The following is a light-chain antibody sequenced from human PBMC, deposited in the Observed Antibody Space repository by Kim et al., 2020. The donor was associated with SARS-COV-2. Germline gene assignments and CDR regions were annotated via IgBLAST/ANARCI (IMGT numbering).Light chain of an antibody. CDR3: QHYNSELGP. CDR1: QSIDSW. Sequence: DIQMTQSPSTLSASAGDRVTITCRASQSIDSWLAWYQEKPGKAPRLLIYAASSLERGVPSRFSVSGSGTEFTLTISSLQSEDSATYYCQHYNSELGPFGQGTKVDIK. V-gene: IGKV1-5*01. J-gene: IGKJ1*01. CDR2: AAS.